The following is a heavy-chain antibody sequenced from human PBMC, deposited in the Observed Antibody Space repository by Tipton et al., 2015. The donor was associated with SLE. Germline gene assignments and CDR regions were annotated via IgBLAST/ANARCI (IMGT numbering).Heavy chain of an antibody. V-gene: IGHV3-30*03. CDR3: ARDSGGSYPDAFDI. CDR1: GFTFSSYG. CDR2: ISYDGSNK. D-gene: IGHD1-26*01. J-gene: IGHJ3*02. Sequence: SLRLSCAASGFTFSSYGMHWVRQAPGKGLEWVAVISYDGSNKYYADSVKGRFTISRDNAKNSLYLQMNSLRAEDTAVYYCARDSGGSYPDAFDIWGQGTMVTVSS.